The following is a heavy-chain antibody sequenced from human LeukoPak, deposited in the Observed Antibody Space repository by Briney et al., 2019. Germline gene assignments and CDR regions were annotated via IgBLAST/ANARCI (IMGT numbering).Heavy chain of an antibody. CDR2: IEQDGSEK. J-gene: IGHJ4*02. CDR3: ARDLYRIVVVPHYFDY. Sequence: PGGSLRLSCAASGFTFSSYWMSWVRQAPGKGLEWVANIEQDGSEKYHVDSVKGRFTISRDNAKNSLYLQMNSLRAEDTAVYYCARDLYRIVVVPHYFDYWGQGTLVTVSS. D-gene: IGHD3-22*01. V-gene: IGHV3-7*01. CDR1: GFTFSSYW.